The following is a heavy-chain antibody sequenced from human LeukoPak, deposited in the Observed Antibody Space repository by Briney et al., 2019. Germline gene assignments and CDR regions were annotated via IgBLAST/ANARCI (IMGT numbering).Heavy chain of an antibody. D-gene: IGHD2/OR15-2a*01. CDR1: GGSISSGGYY. CDR3: ARDPQNWDAFDI. V-gene: IGHV4-31*03. Sequence: SQTLSLTCTVSGGSISSGGYYWSWTRQHPGKGLEWIGYIYYSGNTNYNPSLKSRVTISVDTSKNQFSLKLSSVTAADTAVYYCARDPQNWDAFDIWGQGTMVTVSS. J-gene: IGHJ3*02. CDR2: IYYSGNT.